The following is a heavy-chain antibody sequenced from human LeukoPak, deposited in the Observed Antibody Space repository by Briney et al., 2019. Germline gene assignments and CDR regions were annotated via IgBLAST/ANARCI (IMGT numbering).Heavy chain of an antibody. V-gene: IGHV4-31*03. D-gene: IGHD6-13*01. J-gene: IGHJ4*02. Sequence: SETLSLTCTVSGGSISSGGYYWSWIRQHPGKGLEGIGYIYYSGSTNYNPSLKSRVSISLETSKNQFSLQLISVTAADTTAVYCARERVAAAGIVSYFDYWGQGTLVTVS. CDR2: IYYSGST. CDR1: GGSISSGGYY. CDR3: ARERVAAAGIVSYFDY.